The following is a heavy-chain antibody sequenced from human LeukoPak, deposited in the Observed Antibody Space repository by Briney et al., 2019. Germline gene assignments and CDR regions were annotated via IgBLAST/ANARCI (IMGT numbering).Heavy chain of an antibody. V-gene: IGHV3-48*02. Sequence: GGSLRLSCAASGFTFSSYSMNWVRQAPGKGLEWVSYISSSGSAVYYADSVKGRFTISRDNAKNSLYLQMKSLRDEDTAVYYCARDFDYAFDYRGQGALVTVSS. CDR2: ISSSGSAV. CDR1: GFTFSSYS. CDR3: ARDFDYAFDY. J-gene: IGHJ4*02. D-gene: IGHD4/OR15-4a*01.